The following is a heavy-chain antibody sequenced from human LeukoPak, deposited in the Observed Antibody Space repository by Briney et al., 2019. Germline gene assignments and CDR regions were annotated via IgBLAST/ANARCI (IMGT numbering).Heavy chain of an antibody. J-gene: IGHJ4*02. CDR3: ARDEQWLAQD. CDR2: ISYDGSNK. D-gene: IGHD6-19*01. V-gene: IGHV3-30-3*01. Sequence: PGGSLRPSCAASGFTFSSYAMHWVRQAPGKGLEWVAVISYDGSNKYYADSVKGRFTISRDNSKNTLYLQMNSLRAEDTAVYYCARDEQWLAQDWGQGTLVTVSS. CDR1: GFTFSSYA.